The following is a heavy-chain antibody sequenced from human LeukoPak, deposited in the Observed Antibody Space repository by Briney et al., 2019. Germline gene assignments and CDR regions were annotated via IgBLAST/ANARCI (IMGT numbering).Heavy chain of an antibody. Sequence: GGSLRLSCAASGFTFSLYSMYWVRQAPGKGLEWVAVISHEGSSTYYADSVRGRFTISRDNSKNTVYLQINSLRAEDTAVYYCARTREQWQVLDYWGQGTLVTVSS. V-gene: IGHV3-30*03. CDR1: GFTFSLYS. CDR2: ISHEGSST. J-gene: IGHJ4*02. CDR3: ARTREQWQVLDY. D-gene: IGHD6-19*01.